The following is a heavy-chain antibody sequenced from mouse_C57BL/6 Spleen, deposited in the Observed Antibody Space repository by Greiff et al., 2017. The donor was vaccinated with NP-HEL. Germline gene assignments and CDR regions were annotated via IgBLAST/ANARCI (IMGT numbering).Heavy chain of an antibody. Sequence: EVQRVESGGGLVQPGGSLKLSCAASGFTFSDYYMYWVRQTPEKRLEWVAYISNGGGSTYYPDTVKGRFTISRDNAKNTLYLQMSRLKSEDTAMYYCARQDYANAMDYWGQGTSVTVSS. D-gene: IGHD2-4*01. CDR1: GFTFSDYY. CDR2: ISNGGGST. CDR3: ARQDYANAMDY. J-gene: IGHJ4*01. V-gene: IGHV5-12*01.